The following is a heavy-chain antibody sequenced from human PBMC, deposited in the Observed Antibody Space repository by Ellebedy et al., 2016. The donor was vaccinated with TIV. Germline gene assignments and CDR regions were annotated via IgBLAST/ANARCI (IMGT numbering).Heavy chain of an antibody. CDR3: ARDRVHYAHFDY. V-gene: IGHV4-59*01. Sequence: GSLRLXXTVSGGSISSYYWSWIRQPPGKGLEWIGYIYYSGSTNYNPSLKSRVTISVDTSKNQFSLKLSSVTAEDTAVYYCARDRVHYAHFDYWGQGTLVTVSS. CDR2: IYYSGST. CDR1: GGSISSYY. J-gene: IGHJ4*02. D-gene: IGHD4-17*01.